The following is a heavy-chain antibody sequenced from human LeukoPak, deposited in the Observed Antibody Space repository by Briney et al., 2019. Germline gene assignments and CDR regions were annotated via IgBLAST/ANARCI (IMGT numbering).Heavy chain of an antibody. V-gene: IGHV3-30-3*01. CDR3: ARDWSSGWYDY. J-gene: IGHJ4*02. CDR1: GFTFSSYN. Sequence: GRSLRLSCAASGFTFSSYNMHWVRQAPGKGLEWVAAISYDETNEFYADSVKGRFIISRDNSNNTLYLQVNSLRADDTAVYYCARDWSSGWYDYWGQGTLVTVSS. D-gene: IGHD6-19*01. CDR2: ISYDETNE.